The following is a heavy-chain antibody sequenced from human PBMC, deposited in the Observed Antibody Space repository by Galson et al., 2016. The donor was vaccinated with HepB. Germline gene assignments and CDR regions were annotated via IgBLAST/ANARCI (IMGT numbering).Heavy chain of an antibody. J-gene: IGHJ1*01. CDR2: IYPGDSDI. D-gene: IGHD2-2*01. CDR3: VKSRGSSWLKYFLH. V-gene: IGHV5-51*01. Sequence: QSGAEVKKAGESLKISCKGSGYSFATHWIGWVRQLPGKGLEWMGIIYPGDSDIRYSPSFQGQVTISADKSLNTAYLQWGSLKASDTAIYYCVKSRGSSWLKYFLHGGRGTVVAVSS. CDR1: GYSFATHW.